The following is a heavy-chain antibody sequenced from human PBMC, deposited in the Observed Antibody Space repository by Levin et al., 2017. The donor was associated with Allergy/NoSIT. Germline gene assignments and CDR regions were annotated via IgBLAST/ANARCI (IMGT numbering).Heavy chain of an antibody. CDR1: GFTFDDYA. V-gene: IGHV3-43D*03. D-gene: IGHD3-10*01. Sequence: GGSLRLSCAASGFTFDDYAMHWVRQAPGKGLEWVSLISWDGGSTYYADSVKGRFTISRDNSKNSLYLQMNSLRAEDTALYYCAKDYGSGSYFFMDYWGQGTLVTVSS. J-gene: IGHJ4*02. CDR2: ISWDGGST. CDR3: AKDYGSGSYFFMDY.